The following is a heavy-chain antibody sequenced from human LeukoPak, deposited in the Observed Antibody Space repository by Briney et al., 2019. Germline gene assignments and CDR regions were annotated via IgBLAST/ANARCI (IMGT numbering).Heavy chain of an antibody. Sequence: YPGGSLRLSCAASGFTFSSYAMSWVRQAPGKGLEWVSAISGSGGSTYYADSVKGRFTISRDNSKNTLYLQMNSLRAEDTAVYYCAKDPVQHRLRFLEWLPRRLNNWFDPWGQGTLVTVSS. J-gene: IGHJ5*02. CDR1: GFTFSSYA. V-gene: IGHV3-23*01. CDR3: AKDPVQHRLRFLEWLPRRLNNWFDP. D-gene: IGHD3-3*01. CDR2: ISGSGGST.